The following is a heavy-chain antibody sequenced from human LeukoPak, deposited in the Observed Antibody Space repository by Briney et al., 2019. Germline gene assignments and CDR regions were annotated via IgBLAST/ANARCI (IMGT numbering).Heavy chain of an antibody. J-gene: IGHJ4*02. CDR2: IWYDGSNK. CDR1: GFTFSSYG. CDR3: AKADPTIFGVVSSPFDY. V-gene: IGHV3-33*06. D-gene: IGHD3-3*01. Sequence: GGSLRLSCAASGFTFSSYGMHWVRQAPGKGLEWVAVIWYDGSNKYYADSVKGRFTISRDNSKNTLYLQMNSLRAEDTAVYYCAKADPTIFGVVSSPFDYWGQGTLVTVSS.